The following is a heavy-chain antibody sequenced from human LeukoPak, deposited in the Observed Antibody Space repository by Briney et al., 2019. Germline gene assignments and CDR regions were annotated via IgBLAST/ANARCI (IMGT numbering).Heavy chain of an antibody. V-gene: IGHV4-30-2*01. CDR3: ARFSPRAMGNYLDF. J-gene: IGHJ4*02. CDR2: IYPRGST. CDR1: GGSISSGSYY. D-gene: IGHD7-27*01. Sequence: SETLSLTCAVSGGSISSGSYYWSWIRQPPGKGLEWIGYIYPRGSTYYNPSLKSRVILSLDKSANQFSLNLSSVTAADTAVYYCARFSPRAMGNYLDFWGQGTLVTVSS.